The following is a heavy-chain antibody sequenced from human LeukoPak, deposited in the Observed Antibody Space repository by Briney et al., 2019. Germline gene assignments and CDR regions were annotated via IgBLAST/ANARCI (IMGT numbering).Heavy chain of an antibody. CDR3: ARGKGDLSMIVMIVTAVEFYFDS. V-gene: IGHV4-34*01. CDR1: GGSLRDHD. D-gene: IGHD3-22*01. J-gene: IGHJ4*02. Sequence: PSETLSLTCAVLGGSLRDHDWSGIRKPPGRGQNWIGEINHVEAPNYNPSLKSRVTLSLDTSKNQVSLKLNSLTAADTAVYYCARGKGDLSMIVMIVTAVEFYFDSWGPGTLVTVSS. CDR2: INHVEAP.